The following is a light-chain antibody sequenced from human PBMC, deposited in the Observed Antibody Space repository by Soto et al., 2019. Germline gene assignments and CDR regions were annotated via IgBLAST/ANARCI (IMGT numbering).Light chain of an antibody. CDR2: AAS. CDR3: LQHNNFPWT. V-gene: IGKV1-17*01. J-gene: IGKJ1*01. CDR1: QGITND. Sequence: DIQMTQSPSFLSASVGDRVTITCRASQGITNDLAWYQQEPGKAPNRLIYAASSLQSGVPSRFSGSRSGTEFTLTISSLQPEDSATYYCLQHNNFPWTFGQGTKVEI.